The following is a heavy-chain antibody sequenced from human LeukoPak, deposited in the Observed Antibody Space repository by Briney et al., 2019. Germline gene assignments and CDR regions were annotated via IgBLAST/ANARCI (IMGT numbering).Heavy chain of an antibody. J-gene: IGHJ4*02. Sequence: ASVKVSCKASGYTFTGYYMHWVRQPPGQGLEWMGWINPNSGGTNYAQKFQGRVTMTRDTSISTAYMELSRLRSDDTAVYYCASYNWNYSGLRRWGQGTLVTVSS. CDR3: ASYNWNYSGLRR. V-gene: IGHV1-2*02. CDR1: GYTFTGYY. CDR2: INPNSGGT. D-gene: IGHD1-7*01.